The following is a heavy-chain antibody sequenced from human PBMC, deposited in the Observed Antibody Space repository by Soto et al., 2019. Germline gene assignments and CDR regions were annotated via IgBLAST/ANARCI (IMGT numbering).Heavy chain of an antibody. Sequence: GASVKVSCKASGGTFSSYAISWVRQAPGQGLEWMGWIIPKSGTANYAQKFQGWVTMTRDTSTSTAYMELSRLRSDDTAVYYCARDSNQYQLLAYAMDVWGQGTTVTVSS. CDR3: ARDSNQYQLLAYAMDV. CDR2: IIPKSGTA. D-gene: IGHD2-2*01. J-gene: IGHJ6*02. V-gene: IGHV1-69*05. CDR1: GGTFSSYA.